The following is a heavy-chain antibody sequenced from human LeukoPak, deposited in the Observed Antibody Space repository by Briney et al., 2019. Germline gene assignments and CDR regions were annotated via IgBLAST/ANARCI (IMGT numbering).Heavy chain of an antibody. CDR2: ISSSSGSI. CDR1: GFTFSSYK. V-gene: IGHV3-21*01. Sequence: PGGSLSLSCAASGFTFSSYKMNWVRQAPGKGLEWVSSISSSSGSINYADSVMGRFTISRDNAENSLYLQMTSLRAEDTAIYYCERAPTYSGSHGDAFDIWGQGTTVTVSS. J-gene: IGHJ3*02. CDR3: ERAPTYSGSHGDAFDI. D-gene: IGHD1-26*01.